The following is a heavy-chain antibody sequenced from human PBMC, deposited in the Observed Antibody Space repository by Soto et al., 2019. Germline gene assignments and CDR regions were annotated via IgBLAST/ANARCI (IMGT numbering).Heavy chain of an antibody. D-gene: IGHD4-17*01. Sequence: GASVKVSCKPSGVTFNSYAISWVRPAPGQGLEWMGGINPIFGTANYAQKFQGRVTITADESTSTAYMELSSLRSEDTAVYYCARGYGDYYYYYGMDVWGQGTTVTVSS. V-gene: IGHV1-69*13. CDR1: GVTFNSYA. J-gene: IGHJ6*02. CDR2: INPIFGTA. CDR3: ARGYGDYYYYYGMDV.